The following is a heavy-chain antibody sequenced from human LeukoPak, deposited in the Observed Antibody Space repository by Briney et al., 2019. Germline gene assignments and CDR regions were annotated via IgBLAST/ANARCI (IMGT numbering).Heavy chain of an antibody. CDR3: AREANYCSGGSCYSVMVDY. CDR2: IYYSGST. Sequence: PSETLSLTCTVSGGSISSYYWSWIRQPPGKGLEWIGYIYYSGSTNYNPSLKSRVTISVDTSKNQFSLKLSSVTAADTAVYYCAREANYCSGGSCYSVMVDYWGQGTLVTVSS. J-gene: IGHJ4*02. D-gene: IGHD2-15*01. V-gene: IGHV4-59*12. CDR1: GGSISSYY.